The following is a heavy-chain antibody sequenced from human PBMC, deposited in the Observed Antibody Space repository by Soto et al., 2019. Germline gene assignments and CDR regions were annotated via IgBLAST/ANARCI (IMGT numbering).Heavy chain of an antibody. CDR1: GGSISSGGYS. Sequence: QLQLQESGSGLVKPSQTLSLTCAVSGGSISSGGYSWSWIRQPPGKGLDWIGYIYHSGSPYFNPSLKRRVTLSVDRSKTQFSLKLSSVTAAGTAVYYCVRVPDYWGQGTLVTVSS. J-gene: IGHJ4*02. CDR3: VRVPDY. CDR2: IYHSGSP. V-gene: IGHV4-30-2*01.